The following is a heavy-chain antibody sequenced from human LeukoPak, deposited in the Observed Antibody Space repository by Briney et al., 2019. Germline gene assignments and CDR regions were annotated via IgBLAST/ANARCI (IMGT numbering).Heavy chain of an antibody. D-gene: IGHD3-9*01. V-gene: IGHV4-59*01. CDR3: ARGAGYYDILTGYIRGYFFDY. Sequence: SETLSLTCTVSGGSISSYYWSWIRQPPGKGLEWIGYIYYSGSTNYNPSLKSRVTTSVDTSKNQFSLKLSSVTAADTAVYYCARGAGYYDILTGYIRGYFFDYWGQGILVTVSS. CDR1: GGSISSYY. CDR2: IYYSGST. J-gene: IGHJ4*02.